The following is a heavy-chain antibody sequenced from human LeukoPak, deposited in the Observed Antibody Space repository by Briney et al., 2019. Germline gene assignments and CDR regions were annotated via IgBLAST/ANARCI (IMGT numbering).Heavy chain of an antibody. CDR1: GFTFTTYW. CDR2: IKQDGSEK. V-gene: IGHV3-7*01. CDR3: ARAAAGRWAFDI. J-gene: IGHJ3*02. Sequence: GGSLRLSCTASGFTFTTYWMSWVRQAPGKGLEWVANIKQDGSEKYYVDSVKGRFTISRDNAKNSLYLQMNSLRAEDTAVYYCARAAAGRWAFDIWGQGTMVTVSS. D-gene: IGHD6-13*01.